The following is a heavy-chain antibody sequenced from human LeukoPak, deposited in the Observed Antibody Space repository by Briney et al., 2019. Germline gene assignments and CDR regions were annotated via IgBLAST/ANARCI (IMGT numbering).Heavy chain of an antibody. CDR2: IYKSMYSGGST. CDR3: VRDPTTVTTFFYL. J-gene: IGHJ4*02. V-gene: IGHV4-4*07. Sequence: SETLSLTCTVSGDSIGAYYWSWIRQPAGKGLEWIGRIYKSMYSGGSTDYNPSLKSRVTMSVDTSKNQLSLKLSSLTAADTAVYYCVRDPTTVTTFFYLWAQGTLVTVSS. D-gene: IGHD4-17*01. CDR1: GDSIGAYY.